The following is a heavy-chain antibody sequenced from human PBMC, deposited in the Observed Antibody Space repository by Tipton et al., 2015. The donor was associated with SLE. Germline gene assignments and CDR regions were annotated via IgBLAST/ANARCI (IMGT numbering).Heavy chain of an antibody. V-gene: IGHV4-59*01. J-gene: IGHJ6*03. CDR2: IYYSGST. CDR3: ARIYAAGDYYYYYMDV. Sequence: TLSLTCTVSGGSISSYYWSWIRQPPGKGLEWIGYIYYSGSTNYNPSLKSRVTISVDTSKNQFSLKLSSVTAADTAVYYCARIYAAGDYYYYYMDVWGKGTTVTVSS. CDR1: GGSISSYY. D-gene: IGHD6-13*01.